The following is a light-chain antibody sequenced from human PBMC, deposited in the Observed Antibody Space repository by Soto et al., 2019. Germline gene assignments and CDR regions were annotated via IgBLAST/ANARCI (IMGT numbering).Light chain of an antibody. Sequence: ENVLTQSPGTLSLSPGERVTLSCRTSQSISSTFLAWYQQKPGQAPRLLIYGASSRATGIPDRFSGSGSGTDFTLTISRLEPEDFAVYYCQQYDRSLYTFGQGTKLEIK. J-gene: IGKJ2*01. V-gene: IGKV3-20*01. CDR3: QQYDRSLYT. CDR1: QSISSTF. CDR2: GAS.